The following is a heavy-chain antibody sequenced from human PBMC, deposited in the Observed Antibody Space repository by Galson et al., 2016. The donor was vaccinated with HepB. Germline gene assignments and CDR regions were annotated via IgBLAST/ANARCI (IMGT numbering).Heavy chain of an antibody. V-gene: IGHV3-30-3*01. J-gene: IGHJ5*02. Sequence: CLRLSCAASGFTFSSYAMHWVRQTPGKGLEWVAVISYDGSNKYYADSVKGRFTISRDNSKNTLYLQMSSLRAEDTAVYYCAREFHNWFDPWGQGTLVTVSS. CDR1: GFTFSSYA. CDR2: ISYDGSNK. CDR3: AREFHNWFDP.